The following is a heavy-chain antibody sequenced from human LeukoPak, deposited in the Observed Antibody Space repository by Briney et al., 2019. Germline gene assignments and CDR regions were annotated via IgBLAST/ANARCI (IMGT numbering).Heavy chain of an antibody. Sequence: GGSLRLSCAASGFTFSSYSMNWVRQAPGKGLEWVSSISSSSSYIYYADSVKGRFTISRDNAKNSLYLQMNSLRAEDTAVYYCARDQRVAAAAHFDYWGQGTLVTVSS. J-gene: IGHJ4*02. CDR1: GFTFSSYS. CDR3: ARDQRVAAAAHFDY. D-gene: IGHD6-13*01. CDR2: ISSSSSYI. V-gene: IGHV3-21*01.